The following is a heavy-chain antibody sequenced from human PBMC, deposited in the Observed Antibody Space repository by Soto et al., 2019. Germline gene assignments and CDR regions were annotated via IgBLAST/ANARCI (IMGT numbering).Heavy chain of an antibody. CDR1: GASMSDYY. J-gene: IGHJ4*02. D-gene: IGHD3-10*01. V-gene: IGHV4-59*01. Sequence: QVQLQESGPGLVKPSVTLSLTCTVSGASMSDYYGTWIRQPPGRGLEWIGFMHSNGNAHYSSSLKGRATISVDTYNNQFSLILTSVTAADTAVYYCVRSGHTFEKVIWCQGPLVTVSS. CDR3: VRSGHTFEKVI. CDR2: MHSNGNA.